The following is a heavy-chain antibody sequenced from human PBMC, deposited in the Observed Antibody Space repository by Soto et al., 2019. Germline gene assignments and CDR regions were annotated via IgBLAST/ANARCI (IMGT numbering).Heavy chain of an antibody. CDR2: VSGGGGST. J-gene: IGHJ5*02. Sequence: EVQLLESGGGLVQPGGSLRLSCEVSGFIFSNYAMSWVRQAPGEGLEWVATVSGGGGSTYYADSVKGRFTISRDNAKNTLYLQMSSLRVDDSAVYYCEKDLAPWPSSSFDPWGQGTLGPVSS. V-gene: IGHV3-23*01. CDR1: GFIFSNYA. D-gene: IGHD3-10*01. CDR3: EKDLAPWPSSSFDP.